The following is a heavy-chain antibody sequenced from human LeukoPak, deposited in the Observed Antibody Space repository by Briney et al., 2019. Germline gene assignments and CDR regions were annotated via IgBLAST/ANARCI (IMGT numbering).Heavy chain of an antibody. CDR3: ARVDSSGWYEVYFHH. CDR1: GFTFSSYA. V-gene: IGHV3-30-3*01. J-gene: IGHJ1*01. Sequence: GGSLRLSCAASGFTFSSYAMHWVRQAPGKGLEWVAVISYDGSNKYYADSVKGRFTISRDNSKNTLYLQMNSLRAEDTAVYYCARVDSSGWYEVYFHHWGQGTLVTVSS. CDR2: ISYDGSNK. D-gene: IGHD6-19*01.